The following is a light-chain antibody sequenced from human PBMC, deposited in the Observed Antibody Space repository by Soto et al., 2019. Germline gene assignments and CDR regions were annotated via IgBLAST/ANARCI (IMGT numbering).Light chain of an antibody. V-gene: IGLV2-14*03. J-gene: IGLJ2*01. CDR2: DVT. Sequence: QSALTQPASVSGSRGQSITITCTGTCSDVGFTNFVSWYQQHPGKAPRLMIYDVTNRPSGVSDRFSASKSGSTASLTISDLQPEDEGDYYCSSYTTSSTLIFGGGTKLTVL. CDR3: SSYTTSSTLI. CDR1: CSDVGFTNF.